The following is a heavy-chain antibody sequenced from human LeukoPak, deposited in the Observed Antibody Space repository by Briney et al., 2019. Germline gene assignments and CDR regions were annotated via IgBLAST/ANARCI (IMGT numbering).Heavy chain of an antibody. CDR2: IYYSGST. J-gene: IGHJ6*02. CDR1: GGSISSYY. V-gene: IGHV4-59*01. CDR3: ARGDYSTTCGMDV. D-gene: IGHD4-11*01. Sequence: SETLSLTCTVSGGSISSYYWSWIRQPPGKGLEWIGYIYYSGSTNYNPSLKSRVTISVDTSKNQFSLKLSSVTAADTAVYYCARGDYSTTCGMDVWGQGTTVTVSS.